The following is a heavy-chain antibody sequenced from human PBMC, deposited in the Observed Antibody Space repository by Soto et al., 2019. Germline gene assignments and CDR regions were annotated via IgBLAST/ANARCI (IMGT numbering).Heavy chain of an antibody. CDR3: ARDAGPLGRGQWLVTYNYDGMDV. J-gene: IGHJ6*01. V-gene: IGHV3-21*01. CDR1: GFTFSSYS. CDR2: ISSSSSYI. Sequence: EVQLVESGGGLVKPGGSLRLSCAASGFTFSSYSMNWVRQAPGKGLEWVSSISSSSSYIYYADSVKGRFTIFRDNAQNASFLQMNSQSAEDTDVYYCARDAGPLGRGQWLVTYNYDGMDVWGQGTTVTVSS. D-gene: IGHD6-19*01.